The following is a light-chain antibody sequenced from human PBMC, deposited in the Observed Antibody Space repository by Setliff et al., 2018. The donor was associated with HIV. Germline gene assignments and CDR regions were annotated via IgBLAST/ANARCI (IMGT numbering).Light chain of an antibody. J-gene: IGLJ1*01. Sequence: QSALTQPASVSGSPGQSITISCTGTSSDVGGYNYVSWYQQHPGKAPNLMIYEVSNRPSGVSNRFSGSKSGNTASLTISGLQAEDEADYYCSSYTSSSTYGFGTGTKVTV. CDR1: SSDVGGYNY. CDR3: SSYTSSSTYG. V-gene: IGLV2-14*01. CDR2: EVS.